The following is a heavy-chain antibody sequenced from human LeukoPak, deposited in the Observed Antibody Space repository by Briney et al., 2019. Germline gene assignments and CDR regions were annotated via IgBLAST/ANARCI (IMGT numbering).Heavy chain of an antibody. CDR3: ARGYGSGSWHVDNWFDP. V-gene: IGHV4-59*01. D-gene: IGHD3-10*01. Sequence: ASETLSLTCAVYGGSFSGYYWSWIRQPPGKGLEWIGYRHYSGSTKYSPSLKSRATIFIDTSKNQFSLKLTSVTAADTAVYYCARGYGSGSWHVDNWFDPWGQGILVTVSS. CDR2: RHYSGST. CDR1: GGSFSGYY. J-gene: IGHJ5*02.